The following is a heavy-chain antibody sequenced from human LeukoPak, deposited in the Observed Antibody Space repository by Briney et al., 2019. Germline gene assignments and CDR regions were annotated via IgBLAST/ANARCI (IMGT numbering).Heavy chain of an antibody. CDR1: GFTFSSYD. CDR3: ARVRSQYSSSWYWDY. CDR2: IGTAGDT. Sequence: GGSLRLSCAASGFTFSSYDMHWVRQATGKGLEWVSAIGTAGDTYYPGSVKGRFTISRENAKNSLYLQMNSLRAGDTAVYYCARVRSQYSSSWYWDYWGQGTLVTVSS. D-gene: IGHD6-13*01. V-gene: IGHV3-13*01. J-gene: IGHJ4*02.